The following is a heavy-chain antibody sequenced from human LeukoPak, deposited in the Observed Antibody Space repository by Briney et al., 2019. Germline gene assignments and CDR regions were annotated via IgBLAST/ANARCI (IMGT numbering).Heavy chain of an antibody. V-gene: IGHV6-1*01. CDR1: GDSVSSNSAA. Sequence: SQTLSLTCAISGDSVSSNSAAWNWIRQSPSRGLEWLGRTYYRSKWYNDYAVSVKSRITINPDTSENQFSLQLNSVTPEDTAVYYCARANYDFWSGYYGYYYYYGMDVWGQGTTVTVSS. CDR3: ARANYDFWSGYYGYYYYYGMDV. CDR2: TYYRSKWYN. D-gene: IGHD3-3*01. J-gene: IGHJ6*02.